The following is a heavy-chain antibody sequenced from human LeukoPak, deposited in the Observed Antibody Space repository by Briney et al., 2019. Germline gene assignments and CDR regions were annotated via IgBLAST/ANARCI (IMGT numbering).Heavy chain of an antibody. CDR3: ATTVPGYPDDYLDN. D-gene: IGHD6-19*01. V-gene: IGHV3-23*01. CDR2: IIASSGST. J-gene: IGHJ4*02. Sequence: GGSLRLSCAASEFSISNSAMSWVRQAPGKGLEWVSLIIASSGSTFYADSVKGRFTISRDISRNTLYLHMNSLRIEDTAVYYCATTVPGYPDDYLDNWGQGTLVTVSS. CDR1: EFSISNSA.